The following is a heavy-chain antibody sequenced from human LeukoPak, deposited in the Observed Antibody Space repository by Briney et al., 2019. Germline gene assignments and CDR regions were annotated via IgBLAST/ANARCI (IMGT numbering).Heavy chain of an antibody. J-gene: IGHJ4*02. CDR2: INPNSGGT. V-gene: IGHV1-2*02. Sequence: ASVTVSCKASGGTFSSYAISWVRQAPGQGLEWMGGINPNSGGTNYAQKFQGRVTMTRDTSISTAYMELSRLRSDDTAVYYCARSPRYCSGGSCYPDYWGQGTLVTVSS. CDR1: GGTFSSYA. CDR3: ARSPRYCSGGSCYPDY. D-gene: IGHD2-15*01.